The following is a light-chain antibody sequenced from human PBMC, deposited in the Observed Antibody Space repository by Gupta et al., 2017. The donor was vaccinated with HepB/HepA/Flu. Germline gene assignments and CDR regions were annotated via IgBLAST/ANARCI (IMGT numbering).Light chain of an antibody. CDR2: DTS. Sequence: QAVVTPEPSLTVSPGGTVTLTCGSSTGAVTSGHYPYWFQQKPGQAHRTLIYDTSNRHAWTPGRFSGCLGGGKAALTLSGAQAEDEAEYYCMRAYSGARVFGGGTKLTVL. CDR3: MRAYSGARV. V-gene: IGLV7-46*01. J-gene: IGLJ3*02. CDR1: TGAVTSGHY.